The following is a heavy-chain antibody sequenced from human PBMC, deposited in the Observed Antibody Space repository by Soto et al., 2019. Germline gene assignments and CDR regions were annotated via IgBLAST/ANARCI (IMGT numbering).Heavy chain of an antibody. Sequence: EVQLVESGGGLVQPGRSLRLSCAASGFSFDDHAMHWVRQAPGKGLEWVSGIGWNSGTVGYADSVKGRFTISRDNAKNSLYLQMNSLRAEDTALYYCAKEISSWLRDYSMDVWGQGTTVTVSS. V-gene: IGHV3-9*01. D-gene: IGHD6-13*01. CDR2: IGWNSGTV. CDR3: AKEISSWLRDYSMDV. CDR1: GFSFDDHA. J-gene: IGHJ6*02.